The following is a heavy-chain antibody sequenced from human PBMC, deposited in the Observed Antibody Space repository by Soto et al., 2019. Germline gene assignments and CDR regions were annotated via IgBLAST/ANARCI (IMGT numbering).Heavy chain of an antibody. CDR1: GYNFTGYA. CDR3: ARAVEVPAYFDY. CDR2: SNAGNSNT. Sequence: QVQLVQSGAEAKKPGASVKVSCKASGYNFTGYAMHWVRQAPGQRLEWMGWSNAGNSNTKYSQKFKGRVTITRDPSAITDYMEMSRLRAEDTAVYFCARAVEVPAYFDYWGQGTLVTVSS. D-gene: IGHD1-1*01. J-gene: IGHJ4*02. V-gene: IGHV1-3*01.